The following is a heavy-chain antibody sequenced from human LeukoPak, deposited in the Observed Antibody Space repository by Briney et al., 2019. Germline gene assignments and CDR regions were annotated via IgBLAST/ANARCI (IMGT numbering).Heavy chain of an antibody. CDR2: ISAGSTTI. V-gene: IGHV3-48*04. CDR1: GFTFSTYT. Sequence: GGSLRLSCAASGFTFSTYTMSWVRQAPGKGLDWTSYISAGSTTISYADSVKGRFTISRDNAENSLYLQMSSLRVEDTAVYYCARRLCSGGACYLDYWGQGTLVTVSS. J-gene: IGHJ4*02. CDR3: ARRLCSGGACYLDY. D-gene: IGHD2-15*01.